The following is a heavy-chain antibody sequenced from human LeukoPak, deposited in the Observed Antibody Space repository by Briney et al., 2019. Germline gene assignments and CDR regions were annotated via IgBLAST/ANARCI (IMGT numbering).Heavy chain of an antibody. V-gene: IGHV3-7*01. CDR3: ARDPTYDFWSGYYSGYYYMDV. CDR1: GFTFSSYW. CDR2: IKQDGSEK. Sequence: GGSLRLSCAASGFTFSSYWMSWVRQAPGKGLEWVATIKQDGSEKYYVDSVKGRFTISRDNAKNSLYLQMNSLIAEDAAVYYCARDPTYDFWSGYYSGYYYMDVWGKGTAVTVSS. D-gene: IGHD3-3*01. J-gene: IGHJ6*03.